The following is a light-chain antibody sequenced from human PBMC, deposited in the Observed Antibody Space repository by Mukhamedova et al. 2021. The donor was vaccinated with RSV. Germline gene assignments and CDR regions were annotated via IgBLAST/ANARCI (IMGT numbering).Light chain of an antibody. CDR3: QGANTFPLT. V-gene: IGKV1-12*01. Sequence: AWYQRRVHGKAPKLLIYAASSLQGGVPSRFSGSGFGTDFSLTISSLQPEDFATYYCQGANTFPLTFGGGTRVEI. J-gene: IGKJ4*01. CDR2: AAS.